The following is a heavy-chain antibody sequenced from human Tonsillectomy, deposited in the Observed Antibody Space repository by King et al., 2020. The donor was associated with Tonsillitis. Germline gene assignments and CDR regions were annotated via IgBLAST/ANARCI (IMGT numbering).Heavy chain of an antibody. D-gene: IGHD3-3*01. CDR1: GFTFDDYA. J-gene: IGHJ4*02. CDR2: ISWNSGNI. Sequence: VQLVESGGGLVQPGRSLRLACAASGFTFDDYAMHWVRQDPGKGLEWVSGISWNSGNIGYADSVKGRFTISRDNAKNYLYLQMNSLRAEDTALYYCAKDGYNYDFWSGYSSFDYWGQGTLVTVSS. V-gene: IGHV3-9*01. CDR3: AKDGYNYDFWSGYSSFDY.